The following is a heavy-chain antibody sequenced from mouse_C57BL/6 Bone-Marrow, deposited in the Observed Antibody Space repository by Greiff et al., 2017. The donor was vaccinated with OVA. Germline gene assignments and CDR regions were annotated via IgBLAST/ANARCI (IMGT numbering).Heavy chain of an antibody. CDR1: GFTFNTYA. CDR2: IRSKSSNYAT. J-gene: IGHJ3*01. CDR3: VRESPPDGSSYWFAY. V-gene: IGHV10-3*01. D-gene: IGHD1-1*01. Sequence: DVKLVESGGGLVQPKGSLKLSCAASGFTFNTYAMHWVRQAPGKGLEWVARIRSKSSNYATYYADSVKDRFTISRDDSQSMLYLQMNNLKTEDTAMYYCVRESPPDGSSYWFAYWGQGTLVTVSA.